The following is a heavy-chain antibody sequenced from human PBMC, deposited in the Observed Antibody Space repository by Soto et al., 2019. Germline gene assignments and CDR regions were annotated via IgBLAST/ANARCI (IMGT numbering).Heavy chain of an antibody. D-gene: IGHD2-2*01. CDR1: GGSFSGYY. CDR2: INHSGST. CDR3: GRGRGAPYPGSYYYYYYMDV. V-gene: IGHV4-34*01. Sequence: SETLSLTCAVYGGSFSGYYWSWIRQPPGKGLEWIGEINHSGSTNYNPSLKSRVTISVDTSKNQFSLKLSSVTAADTAVYYCGRGRGAPYPGSYYYYYYMDVWGKGTTVTVSS. J-gene: IGHJ6*03.